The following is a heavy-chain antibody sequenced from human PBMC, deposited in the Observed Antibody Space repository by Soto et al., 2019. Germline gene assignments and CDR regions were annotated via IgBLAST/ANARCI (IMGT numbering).Heavy chain of an antibody. CDR1: GFTFSSYA. V-gene: IGHV3-23*01. CDR2: ISGSGGST. D-gene: IGHD4-17*01. Sequence: GGSLRLSCAASGFTFSSYAMSWVRQAPGKGLEWVSAISGSGGSTYYADSVKGRFTISRDNSKNTLYLQMNSLRAEDTAVYYCASSHLGTTVTNTDYWGQGTLVTVSS. J-gene: IGHJ4*02. CDR3: ASSHLGTTVTNTDY.